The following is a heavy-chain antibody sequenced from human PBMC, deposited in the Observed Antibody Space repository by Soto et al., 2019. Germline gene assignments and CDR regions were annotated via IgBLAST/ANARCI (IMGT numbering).Heavy chain of an antibody. D-gene: IGHD1-7*01. CDR2: ISGSGSAT. CDR1: GSTFSNYA. CDR3: AKDPRLELRGVDS. V-gene: IGHV3-23*01. J-gene: IGHJ4*02. Sequence: GSLRLSCASSGSTFSNYAMTWVRRAPGKGLEWVSTISGSGSATYYADSVKGRFTISRDNSKDTLYLEMNSLRAEDTAVYYCAKDPRLELRGVDSWGQGTLVTVSS.